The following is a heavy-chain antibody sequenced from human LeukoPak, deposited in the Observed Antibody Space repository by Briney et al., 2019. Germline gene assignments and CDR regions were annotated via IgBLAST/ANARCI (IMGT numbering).Heavy chain of an antibody. CDR2: IYYSGST. Sequence: SETLSLTCSVSGGSISSYYWSWIRQPPGKGLEWIGDIYYSGSTNYNPSLKSRVTISVDTSKNQFSLRLSSVTAADTAVYYSARLASGSYGPLTPFDYWGQGTLVTVSS. CDR3: ARLASGSYGPLTPFDY. V-gene: IGHV4-59*08. D-gene: IGHD1-26*01. J-gene: IGHJ4*02. CDR1: GGSISSYY.